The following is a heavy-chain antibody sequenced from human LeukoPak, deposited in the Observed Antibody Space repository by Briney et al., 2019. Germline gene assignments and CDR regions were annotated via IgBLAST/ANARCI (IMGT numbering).Heavy chain of an antibody. CDR1: GGSFSGYY. D-gene: IGHD6-19*01. CDR2: INHSGST. CDR3: ARVAEDSSGWYDY. Sequence: SETLSLTCAVYGGSFSGYYWSWIRQPPGKGLEWIGEINHSGSTNYNPSLKSRVTMSVDTSKNQFSLKLSSVTAADTAVYYCARVAEDSSGWYDYWGQGTLVTVSS. V-gene: IGHV4-34*01. J-gene: IGHJ4*02.